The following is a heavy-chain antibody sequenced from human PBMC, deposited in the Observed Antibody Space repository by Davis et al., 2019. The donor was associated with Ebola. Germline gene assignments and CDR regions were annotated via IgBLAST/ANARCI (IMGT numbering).Heavy chain of an antibody. V-gene: IGHV3-48*03. Sequence: GESLKISCAASGFTFSNYEMNWVRQAPGKGLEWVSYISSSGTTIYYADSVKGRFTVSRDNAKNSLYVQMNSLRAEDTAVYYCAREGAGTLVFQGMDVLGQGTTVTVSS. D-gene: IGHD6-19*01. CDR3: AREGAGTLVFQGMDV. J-gene: IGHJ6*02. CDR1: GFTFSNYE. CDR2: ISSSGTTI.